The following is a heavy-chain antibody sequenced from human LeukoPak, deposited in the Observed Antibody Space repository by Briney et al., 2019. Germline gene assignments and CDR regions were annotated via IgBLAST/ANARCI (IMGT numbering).Heavy chain of an antibody. D-gene: IGHD1-26*01. V-gene: IGHV3-7*01. CDR2: IKRDGRDK. Sequence: GGSLRLSCTASGFTFSSHYMTWVRQAPGKGLEWVANIKRDGRDKNYVGSVKGRFTISRDNAKNSLYLQMNSLRAEDTAVYYCARDPWELQLPYYFDYWGQGTLVTVSS. CDR3: ARDPWELQLPYYFDY. J-gene: IGHJ4*02. CDR1: GFTFSSHY.